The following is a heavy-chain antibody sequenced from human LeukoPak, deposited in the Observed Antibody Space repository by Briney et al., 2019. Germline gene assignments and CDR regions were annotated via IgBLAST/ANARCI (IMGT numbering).Heavy chain of an antibody. CDR2: IYYSGST. Sequence: SQTLSLTCTVSGGSIRSGGYYWSWIRQRPGKGLEWIGYIYYSGSTFYNPSLKSRVTASVDTSNNQFSLKLTSVTAADTAVYYCARVSGYGGDAYCDYWGQGTLVTVSS. CDR1: GGSIRSGGYY. V-gene: IGHV4-31*02. CDR3: ARVSGYGGDAYCDY. J-gene: IGHJ4*02. D-gene: IGHD4-23*01.